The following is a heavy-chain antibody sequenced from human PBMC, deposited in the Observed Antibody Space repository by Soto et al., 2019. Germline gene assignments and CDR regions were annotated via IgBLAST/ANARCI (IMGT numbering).Heavy chain of an antibody. CDR3: ARSGGWLVSAFDY. D-gene: IGHD6-19*01. V-gene: IGHV3-66*01. Sequence: GGSLRLSCAASGFTVSSNYMSWVRQAPGKGLEWVSVIYSGGNTYYADSVKGRFTISRDNSKNTLYLQMNSLRAEDTAVYYCARSGGWLVSAFDYWGQGTLVTVSS. CDR1: GFTVSSNY. J-gene: IGHJ4*02. CDR2: IYSGGNT.